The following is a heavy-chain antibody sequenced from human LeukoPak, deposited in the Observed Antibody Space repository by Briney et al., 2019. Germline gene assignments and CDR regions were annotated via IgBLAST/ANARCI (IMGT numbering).Heavy chain of an antibody. Sequence: PGGSLRLSCAASGFPFTSYAMTWVRQAPGKGPEWVSSISGSGGSTYYPDSVKGRFTISRDNSKNTLFLQMNTLRAEDTAVYSCAKDPLVGATSWGQGTLVTVSS. V-gene: IGHV3-23*01. D-gene: IGHD1-26*01. CDR1: GFPFTSYA. CDR3: AKDPLVGATS. CDR2: ISGSGGST. J-gene: IGHJ4*02.